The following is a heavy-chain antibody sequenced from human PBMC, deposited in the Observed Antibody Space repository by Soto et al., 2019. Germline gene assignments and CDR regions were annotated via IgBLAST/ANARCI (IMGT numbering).Heavy chain of an antibody. D-gene: IGHD3-10*01. Sequence: EVQLVASGGVVVQPGGSLRLSCAASGFTFDDYTMHWVRQAPGKGLEWVSLISWDGGSTYYADSVKGRFTISRDNSKNSLYLTMNSLRTEYTALSYCAKPESRFGDYYYYGMDVWGQGTTVTFSS. CDR3: AKPESRFGDYYYYGMDV. CDR2: ISWDGGST. CDR1: GFTFDDYT. J-gene: IGHJ6*02. V-gene: IGHV3-43*01.